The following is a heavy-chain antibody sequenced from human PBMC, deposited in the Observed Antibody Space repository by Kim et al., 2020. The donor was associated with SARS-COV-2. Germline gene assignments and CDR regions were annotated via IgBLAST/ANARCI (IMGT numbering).Heavy chain of an antibody. D-gene: IGHD6-13*01. J-gene: IGHJ4*02. Sequence: ADSVKRRFTTARDKAKNSLYLQMNSLRAEDTAVYYCARLSTYSSSWYFDYWGQGTLVTVSS. CDR3: ARLSTYSSSWYFDY. V-gene: IGHV3-11*01.